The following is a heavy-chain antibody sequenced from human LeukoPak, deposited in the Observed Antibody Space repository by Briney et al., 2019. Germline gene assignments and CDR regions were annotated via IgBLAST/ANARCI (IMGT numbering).Heavy chain of an antibody. CDR3: ARRLLWFGARSGLNWFDP. CDR2: IYYSGST. J-gene: IGHJ5*02. V-gene: IGHV4-59*08. Sequence: SETLSLTCTVSGGSISSYYWSWIRQPPGKGLEWIGYIYYSGSTNYNPSLKSRVTISVDTSKNQFSLKLSSVTAADTAVYYCARRLLWFGARSGLNWFDPWGQGTLVTVSS. CDR1: GGSISSYY. D-gene: IGHD3-10*01.